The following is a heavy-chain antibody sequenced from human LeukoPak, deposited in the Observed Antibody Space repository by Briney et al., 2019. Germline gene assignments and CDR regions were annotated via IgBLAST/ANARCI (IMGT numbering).Heavy chain of an antibody. D-gene: IGHD4-17*01. V-gene: IGHV4-31*03. J-gene: IGHJ2*01. CDR3: ARDSPDYGASLGYFDL. Sequence: PSETLSLTCNVSGGSISSGGYYWSWIRQHPGKGLEWIGYIYYSGSTYYNPSLKSRVTISVDTSKNQFSLKLSSVTAADTAVYYCARDSPDYGASLGYFDLWGRGTLVTVSS. CDR1: GGSISSGGYY. CDR2: IYYSGST.